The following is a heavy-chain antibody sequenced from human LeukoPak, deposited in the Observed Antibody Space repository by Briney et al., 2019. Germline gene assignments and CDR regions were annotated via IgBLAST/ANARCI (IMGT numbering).Heavy chain of an antibody. CDR1: GYSFTSYW. D-gene: IGHD1-26*01. V-gene: IGHV5-51*01. CDR2: IYPGDSDT. Sequence: GESLKISCKGSGYSFTSYWIGWVRQMPGKGLEWMGTIYPGDSDTRYSPSFQGQVTISADKSISTAYLQWSSLKASDTAMYYWAKSPRAGGSYRSFDYWGQGTLVTVSS. CDR3: AKSPRAGGSYRSFDY. J-gene: IGHJ4*02.